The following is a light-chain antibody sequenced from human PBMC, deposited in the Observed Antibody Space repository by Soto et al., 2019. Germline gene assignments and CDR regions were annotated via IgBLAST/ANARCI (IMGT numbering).Light chain of an antibody. J-gene: IGLJ2*01. V-gene: IGLV3-21*02. CDR2: DDR. Sequence: VLTQPPSVSGAPGQRVTISCTGSSSNIGAGYDVHWYQQKPGQAPVVVVYDDRDRPSGIPERFSGSNSGNTATLTISRVEAGDEADYYCQLWDSNSDHVVFGGGTKVTVL. CDR1: SNIGAGYD. CDR3: QLWDSNSDHVV.